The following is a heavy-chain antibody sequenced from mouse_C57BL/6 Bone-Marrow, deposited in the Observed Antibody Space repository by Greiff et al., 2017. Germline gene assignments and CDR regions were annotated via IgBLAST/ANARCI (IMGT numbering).Heavy chain of an antibody. CDR2: IYPSDSGT. CDR3: ARTGPNDGSSGVDY. J-gene: IGHJ2*01. V-gene: IGHV1-61*01. Sequence: QVQLQQPGAELVRPGSSVKLSCKASGYTFTSYWMDWVKQRPGQGLEWIGNIYPSDSGTHYNHKFKDKATLTVDKSSSTAYMQLSSLTSEDSAVYYCARTGPNDGSSGVDYWGQGTTLTVSS. CDR1: GYTFTSYW. D-gene: IGHD1-1*01.